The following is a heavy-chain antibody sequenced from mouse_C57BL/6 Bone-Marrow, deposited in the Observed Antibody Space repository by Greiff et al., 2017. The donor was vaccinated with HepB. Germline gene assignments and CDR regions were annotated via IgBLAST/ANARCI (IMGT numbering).Heavy chain of an antibody. J-gene: IGHJ3*01. Sequence: EVMLVESGGGLVKPGGSLKLSCAASGFTFSSYAMSWVRQTPEKRLEWVATISDGGSYTYYPDNVKGRFTISRDNAKNNLYLQMSHLKSEDTAMYYCARAYYYGSRTFAYWGQGTLVTVSA. CDR2: ISDGGSYT. D-gene: IGHD1-1*01. CDR3: ARAYYYGSRTFAY. CDR1: GFTFSSYA. V-gene: IGHV5-4*03.